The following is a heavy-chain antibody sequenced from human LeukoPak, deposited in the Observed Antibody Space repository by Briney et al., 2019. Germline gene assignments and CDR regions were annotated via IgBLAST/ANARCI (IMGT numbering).Heavy chain of an antibody. Sequence: SETLSLTCTVFGGSISSSSCYWGWIRQPPGKGLEWIGSIYYSGSTYYNPSLKSRVTISVDTSKNQFSLKLSSVTAADTAVYYCARQRNSGTPPQRGYFQHWGQGTLVTVSS. D-gene: IGHD1-26*01. CDR1: GGSISSSSCY. CDR3: ARQRNSGTPPQRGYFQH. J-gene: IGHJ1*01. V-gene: IGHV4-39*01. CDR2: IYYSGST.